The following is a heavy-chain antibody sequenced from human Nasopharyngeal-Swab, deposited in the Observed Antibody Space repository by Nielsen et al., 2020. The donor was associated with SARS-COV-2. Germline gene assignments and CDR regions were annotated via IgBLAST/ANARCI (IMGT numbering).Heavy chain of an antibody. J-gene: IGHJ3*02. D-gene: IGHD3-16*01. V-gene: IGHV3-74*01. CDR2: INTDASRT. Sequence: VGSLRLSRAASRFTLSNYCRPPARQTPGKGLLWVSRINTDASRTSYADAVKGRFTISRDNAKNSVYLQMNSLRGEDTAVYYCTRVDVHDAFDMWGQGTMVTVSS. CDR1: RFTLSNYC. CDR3: TRVDVHDAFDM.